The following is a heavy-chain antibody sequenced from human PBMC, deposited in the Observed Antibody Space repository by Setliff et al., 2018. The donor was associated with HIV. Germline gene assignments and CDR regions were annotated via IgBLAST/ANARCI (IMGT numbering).Heavy chain of an antibody. CDR3: ARERLRFLEWLPLDY. CDR1: GFTFSRYG. J-gene: IGHJ4*02. D-gene: IGHD3-3*01. CDR2: ISYDGSKK. Sequence: PGGSLRLSCAASGFTFSRYGMHWVRQAPGKGLEWVAFISYDGSKKYYADSVKGRFTISRDNSKNTLYLQMNSLRAEDTAVYYCARERLRFLEWLPLDYWGQGTLVTAPQ. V-gene: IGHV3-30*04.